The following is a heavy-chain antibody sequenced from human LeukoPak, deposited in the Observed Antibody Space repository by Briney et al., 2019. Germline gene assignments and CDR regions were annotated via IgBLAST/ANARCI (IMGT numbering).Heavy chain of an antibody. Sequence: SETLSLTCTVSGGSIRSYYWSWIRQPPGKGLEWIGYIYYSGSTKYNPSLQSRVTTSVDTSKNQFSLNLSSVTAADTAVYFCARHVDYYYYGMDVWGQGTTVTVSS. CDR3: ARHVDYYYYGMDV. CDR1: GGSIRSYY. J-gene: IGHJ6*02. V-gene: IGHV4-59*08. CDR2: IYYSGST.